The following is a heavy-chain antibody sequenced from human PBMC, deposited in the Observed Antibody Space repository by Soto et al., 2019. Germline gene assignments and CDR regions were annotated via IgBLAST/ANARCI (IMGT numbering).Heavy chain of an antibody. CDR2: ISAYNGNT. J-gene: IGHJ5*02. D-gene: IGHD3-3*01. CDR1: GYTFTSYG. Sequence: ASVKVSCKASGYTFTSYGISWVRQAPGQGLEWMGWISAYNGNTNYAQKLQGRVTMTTDTSTSTAYMELRSLRSDVTAVYYCAVYYTSHSNWFDPWGQGTLVTVSS. V-gene: IGHV1-18*01. CDR3: AVYYTSHSNWFDP.